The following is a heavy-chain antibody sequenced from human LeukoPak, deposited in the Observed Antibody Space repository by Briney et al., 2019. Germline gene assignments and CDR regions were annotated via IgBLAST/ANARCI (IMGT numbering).Heavy chain of an antibody. V-gene: IGHV3-33*06. J-gene: IGHJ4*02. Sequence: QTGGSLRLSCAASGFTFSSYGMHWDRQAPGKGLEWVAVMWYDGSNKYYADSVKGRFTISRDNSKNTLYLRMSSLRADDTAVYYCAKDSYGDFSLGPEDWGQGTLVTVSS. CDR1: GFTFSSYG. CDR3: AKDSYGDFSLGPED. D-gene: IGHD4-17*01. CDR2: MWYDGSNK.